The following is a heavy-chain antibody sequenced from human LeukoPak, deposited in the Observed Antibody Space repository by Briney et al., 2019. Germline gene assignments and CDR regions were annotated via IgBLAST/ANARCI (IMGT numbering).Heavy chain of an antibody. Sequence: SQTLSLTCVVSGDSVSSKNGAWNWIRQSPSRGLEWLGRTYYRSKWYNDYAESMEGRMTISQDTSKNQYSLHLNSVTPDDTAAYYCARDFGTTGWHTFDYWGQGTLVTVSS. CDR1: GDSVSSKNGA. CDR3: ARDFGTTGWHTFDY. CDR2: TYYRSKWYN. D-gene: IGHD6-19*01. J-gene: IGHJ4*02. V-gene: IGHV6-1*01.